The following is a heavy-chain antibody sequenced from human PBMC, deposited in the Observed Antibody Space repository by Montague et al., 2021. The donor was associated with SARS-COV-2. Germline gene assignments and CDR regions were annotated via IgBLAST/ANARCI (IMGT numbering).Heavy chain of an antibody. V-gene: IGHV4-39*01. J-gene: IGHJ3*02. CDR3: ARFPTSYYYDSKAAPATPDAFDI. Sequence: SETLSLTCTVSGGSISSSSYYWGWLRQPPGKGLEWIGSIYYSGSTYYTPSLKSRVTISVDTSKNQLSLKLSSVTAADTAVYYCARFPTSYYYDSKAAPATPDAFDIWGQGTMVTVSS. D-gene: IGHD3-22*01. CDR1: GGSISSSSYY. CDR2: IYYSGST.